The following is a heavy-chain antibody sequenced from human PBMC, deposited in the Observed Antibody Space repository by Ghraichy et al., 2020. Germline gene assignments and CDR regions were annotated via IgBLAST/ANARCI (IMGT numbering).Heavy chain of an antibody. Sequence: SVKVSCKASGFTFTSSAVQWVRQARGQRLEWIGWIVVGSGNTNYAQKFQERVTITRDMSTSTAYMELSSLRSEDTAVYYCAAASGSYSEDFQHWGQGTLVTVSS. V-gene: IGHV1-58*01. CDR1: GFTFTSSA. CDR2: IVVGSGNT. D-gene: IGHD1-26*01. CDR3: AAASGSYSEDFQH. J-gene: IGHJ1*01.